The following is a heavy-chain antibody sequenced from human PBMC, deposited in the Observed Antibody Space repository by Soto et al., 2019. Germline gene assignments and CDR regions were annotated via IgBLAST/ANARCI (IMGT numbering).Heavy chain of an antibody. V-gene: IGHV3-30-3*01. CDR2: ISYDGSNK. CDR3: ARGTTPYY. CDR1: GFTFSSYA. D-gene: IGHD1-1*01. Sequence: QVQLVESGGGVVQPGRSLRLSCAASGFTFSSYAMHWVRQAPGKGLEWVAVISYDGSNKYYADSVKGRFTISRDNSKNTLYLQMNSLRAEEPAVYYCARGTTPYYWCQGTLFTVSS. J-gene: IGHJ4*02.